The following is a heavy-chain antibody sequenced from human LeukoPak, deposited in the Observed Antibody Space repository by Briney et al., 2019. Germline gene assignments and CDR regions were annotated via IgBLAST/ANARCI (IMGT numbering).Heavy chain of an antibody. V-gene: IGHV1-2*02. CDR3: ARWLPLGDAFDI. Sequence: ASVKVSCKASGYTFTGYYMHWVRQAPGQGLEWMGWINPNSGGTNYAQKFQGRVTMNRDTSISTAYMELSSLRSDDTAVYYCARWLPLGDAFDIWGQGTMVTVSS. J-gene: IGHJ3*02. CDR1: GYTFTGYY. CDR2: INPNSGGT. D-gene: IGHD5-12*01.